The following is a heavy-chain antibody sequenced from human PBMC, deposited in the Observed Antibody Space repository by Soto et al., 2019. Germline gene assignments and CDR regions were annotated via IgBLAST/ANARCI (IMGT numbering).Heavy chain of an antibody. Sequence: SLRLSCAASGFTFSSYAMHWVRQAPGKGLEWVAVISYDGSNKYYADSVKGRFTISRDNSKNTLYLQMNSLRAEDTAVYYCARDRYYYDSSGYSRVYYYGMDVWGQGTTVTVSS. CDR1: GFTFSSYA. V-gene: IGHV3-30-3*01. CDR2: ISYDGSNK. CDR3: ARDRYYYDSSGYSRVYYYGMDV. D-gene: IGHD3-22*01. J-gene: IGHJ6*02.